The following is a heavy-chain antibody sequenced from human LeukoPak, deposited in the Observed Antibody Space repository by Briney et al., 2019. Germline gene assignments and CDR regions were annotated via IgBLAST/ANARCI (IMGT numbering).Heavy chain of an antibody. V-gene: IGHV4-61*02. D-gene: IGHD6-19*01. CDR2: IYTSGST. CDR1: GGSISSGSYY. J-gene: IGHJ4*02. CDR3: ASGGDSSGWVFVDY. Sequence: SETLSLTCTVSGGSISSGSYYWSWIRQPAGKGLEWIGRIYTSGSTNCNPSLKSRVTISVDTSKNQFSLKLSSVTAADTAVYYCASGGDSSGWVFVDYWGQGTLVTVSS.